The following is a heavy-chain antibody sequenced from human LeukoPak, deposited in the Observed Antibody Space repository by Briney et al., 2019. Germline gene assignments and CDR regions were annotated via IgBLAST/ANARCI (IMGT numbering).Heavy chain of an antibody. V-gene: IGHV3-21*01. CDR2: ISSSSSYI. J-gene: IGHJ4*02. Sequence: GGSLRLSCAASGFTFSSYWMSWVRQAPGKGLEWVSSISSSSSYIYYADSVKGRFTISRDNAKNSLYLQMNSLRAEDTAVYYCARRKEGGGIFDYWGQGTLVTVSS. CDR1: GFTFSSYW. D-gene: IGHD3-16*01. CDR3: ARRKEGGGIFDY.